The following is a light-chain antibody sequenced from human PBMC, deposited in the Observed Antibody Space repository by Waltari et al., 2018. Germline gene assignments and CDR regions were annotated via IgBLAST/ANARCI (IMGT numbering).Light chain of an antibody. CDR1: TSDVGRYNY. CDR3: CSFAGAYTWI. Sequence: SALTQPRSVSGSLGQSVTISCTGTTSDVGRYNYVSWYQHLPGKAPELLMFDVTQRPSGVPDRFSGSKSANTASLTISGLQPDDEADYYCCSFAGAYTWIFGGGTKVTVL. CDR2: DVT. J-gene: IGLJ2*01. V-gene: IGLV2-11*01.